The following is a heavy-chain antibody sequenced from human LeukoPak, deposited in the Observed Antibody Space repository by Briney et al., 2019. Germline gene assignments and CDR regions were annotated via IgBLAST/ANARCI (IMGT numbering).Heavy chain of an antibody. Sequence: ASVKVSCKASGYTFTSYGISWVRQAPGQGLEWMGWISAYNGNTNYAQKLQGRVTMTTDTSTSTAYMELRSLRSDDTAVYCCARHLEGYSYGSYYYYGMDVWGQGTTVTVSS. CDR2: ISAYNGNT. V-gene: IGHV1-18*01. CDR1: GYTFTSYG. D-gene: IGHD5-18*01. J-gene: IGHJ6*02. CDR3: ARHLEGYSYGSYYYYGMDV.